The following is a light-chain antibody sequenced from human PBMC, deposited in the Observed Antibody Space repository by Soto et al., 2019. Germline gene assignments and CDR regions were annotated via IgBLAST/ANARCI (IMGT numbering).Light chain of an antibody. CDR2: AAS. J-gene: IGKJ1*01. V-gene: IGKV1-17*01. CDR1: QGIRND. CDR3: LQHKNYPWT. Sequence: DIQMTQSPSSLSASVGDRVIIICRASQGIRNDLGWYQQKPGKAPRRLIYAASSLQSGVPSRFSGSGSATEFTLTISSLQPEDSGTYYCLQHKNYPWTFGQGTKVEIK.